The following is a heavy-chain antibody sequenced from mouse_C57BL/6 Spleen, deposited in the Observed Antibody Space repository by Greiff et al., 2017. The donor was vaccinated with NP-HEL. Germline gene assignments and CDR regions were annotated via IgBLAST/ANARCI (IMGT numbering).Heavy chain of an antibody. V-gene: IGHV1-82*01. Sequence: QVQLQQSGPELVKPGASVKISCKASGYAFSSSWMNWVKQRPGKGLEWIGRIYPGDGDTNYNGKFKGKATLTADKSSSTAYMQLSSLTSEDSAVYFCAKFITTVVDAMDNWGQGTSVTVSS. CDR2: IYPGDGDT. D-gene: IGHD1-1*01. J-gene: IGHJ4*01. CDR1: GYAFSSSW. CDR3: AKFITTVVDAMDN.